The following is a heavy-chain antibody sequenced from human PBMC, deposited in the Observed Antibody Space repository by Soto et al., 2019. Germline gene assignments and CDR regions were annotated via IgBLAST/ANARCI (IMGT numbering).Heavy chain of an antibody. J-gene: IGHJ5*02. D-gene: IGHD4-17*01. V-gene: IGHV3-30*18. CDR2: ISYDGSNK. CDR3: AKSRYGDYAWFDP. CDR1: GFTFSSYG. Sequence: VGSLRLSCAASGFTFSSYGMHWVRQAPGKGLEWVAVISYDGSNKYYADSVKGRFTISRDNSKNTLYLQMNSLRAEDTAVYYCAKSRYGDYAWFDPWGQGTLVTVSS.